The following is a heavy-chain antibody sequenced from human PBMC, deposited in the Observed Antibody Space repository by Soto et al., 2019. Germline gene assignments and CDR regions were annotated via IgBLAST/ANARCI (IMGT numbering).Heavy chain of an antibody. V-gene: IGHV3-21*01. Sequence: SRYSMNCFRQAPGKGLEWVSSISSSSSYIYYADSVKGRFTISRDNAKNSLYLQMDSLRAEDTAVYYCARDFIAALVYSGQGTLVTVSS. CDR1: SRYS. J-gene: IGHJ4*02. CDR2: ISSSSSYI. CDR3: ARDFIAALVY. D-gene: IGHD6-6*01.